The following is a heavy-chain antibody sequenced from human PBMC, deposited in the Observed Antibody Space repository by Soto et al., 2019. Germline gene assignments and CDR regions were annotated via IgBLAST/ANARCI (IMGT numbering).Heavy chain of an antibody. CDR2: ISHSGNT. CDR3: AGLRGYAGSPIDY. J-gene: IGHJ4*02. D-gene: IGHD2-15*01. Sequence: LSLTCTVSGGSIISGYWSWIRQPPGKGLEWIGYISHSGNTNYNPSVKSRVTLSVDTPKNQFSLRLSSVTTADTAVYYCAGLRGYAGSPIDYWGQGTLVTVS. V-gene: IGHV4-59*01. CDR1: GGSIISGY.